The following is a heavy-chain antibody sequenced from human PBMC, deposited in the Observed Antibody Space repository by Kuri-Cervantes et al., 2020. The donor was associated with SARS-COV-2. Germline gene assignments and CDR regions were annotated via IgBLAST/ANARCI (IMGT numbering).Heavy chain of an antibody. CDR2: IKQDGSEK. Sequence: GGSLRLSCAASGFTFSSYAMSWVRQAAGKGLEWVTNIKQDGSEKYYVDSVKGRFTISRDNAKNSLYQQMNSLRAEDTAVYYCAREGRGYAYFDYWGQGTLVTVSS. CDR3: AREGRGYAYFDY. J-gene: IGHJ4*02. D-gene: IGHD5-12*01. V-gene: IGHV3-7*01. CDR1: GFTFSSYA.